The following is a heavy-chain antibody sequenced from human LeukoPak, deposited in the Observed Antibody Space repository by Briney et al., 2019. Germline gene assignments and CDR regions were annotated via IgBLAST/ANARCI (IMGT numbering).Heavy chain of an antibody. CDR1: GGSFSGYY. D-gene: IGHD3-10*01. V-gene: IGHV4-34*01. CDR3: ARGPKRSRVRDFDP. J-gene: IGHJ5*02. Sequence: KPSETLSLTCAVYGGSFSGYYWSWIRQPPGKGLEWIGEISHSGSTNYNPSLKSRVTISVDTSKNQFSLKLSSVTAADTAVYYCARGPKRSRVRDFDPWGQGTLVTVSS. CDR2: ISHSGST.